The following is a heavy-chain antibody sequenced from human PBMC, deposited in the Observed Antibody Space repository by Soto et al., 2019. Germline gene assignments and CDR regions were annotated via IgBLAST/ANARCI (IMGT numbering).Heavy chain of an antibody. D-gene: IGHD3-3*01. V-gene: IGHV3-30-3*01. Sequence: PGGSLRLSCAASGFTFSSYAIHWVRQAPGKGLEWVAVISSDGSNKYYADSLKGRFTISRDNSKNTLFLQMNSLRAEDTAVYYCAREGRDVLRFLDWLLNAFDIWGHGTMVTVSS. CDR2: ISSDGSNK. CDR3: AREGRDVLRFLDWLLNAFDI. J-gene: IGHJ3*02. CDR1: GFTFSSYA.